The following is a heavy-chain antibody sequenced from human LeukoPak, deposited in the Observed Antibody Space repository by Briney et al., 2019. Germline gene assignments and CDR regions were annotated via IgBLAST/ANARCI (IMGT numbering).Heavy chain of an antibody. Sequence: PGGSLRLSCAASGFTVSRNYMSWVRQAPGKGLEWVSEIYSDGSTYYAASVKGRFSISRDNSKNTLYLQMNSLRAEDTAVYYCARELREHGIFDIWGQGTMVTVSS. CDR2: IYSDGST. D-gene: IGHD1-26*01. CDR3: ARELREHGIFDI. J-gene: IGHJ3*02. V-gene: IGHV3-53*01. CDR1: GFTVSRNY.